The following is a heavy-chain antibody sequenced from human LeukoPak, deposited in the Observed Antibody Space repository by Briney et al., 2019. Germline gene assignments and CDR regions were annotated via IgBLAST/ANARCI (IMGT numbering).Heavy chain of an antibody. D-gene: IGHD3-9*01. V-gene: IGHV1-8*01. J-gene: IGHJ2*01. CDR2: MNPNSGNT. CDR1: GYTFTSYD. Sequence: VASVKVSCKASGYTFTSYDINWVRQAAGQGLEWMGWMNPNSGNTGYAQKFQGRVTMTWNTSISTAYMELSSLRSDDTAVYYCARSLELRYFDWLLSYYWYFDLWGRGTLVTVSS. CDR3: ARSLELRYFDWLLSYYWYFDL.